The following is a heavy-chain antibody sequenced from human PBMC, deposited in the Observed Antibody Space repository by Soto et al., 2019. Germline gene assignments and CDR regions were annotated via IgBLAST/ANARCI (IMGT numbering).Heavy chain of an antibody. J-gene: IGHJ5*02. CDR2: ISAYNGNT. Sequence: GASVKVSCKASGYTFTSYGISWVRQAPGQGLEWMGWISAYNGNTNYAQKLQGRVTMTTDTSTSTAYMDLRSLRSDDTAVYYCAQYSSGWYDWFDPWGQGTLVTVSS. CDR1: GYTFTSYG. CDR3: AQYSSGWYDWFDP. D-gene: IGHD6-19*01. V-gene: IGHV1-18*01.